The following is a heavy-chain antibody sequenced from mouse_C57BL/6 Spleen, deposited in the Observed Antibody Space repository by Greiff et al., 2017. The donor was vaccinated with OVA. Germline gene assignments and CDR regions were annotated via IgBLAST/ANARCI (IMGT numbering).Heavy chain of an antibody. J-gene: IGHJ2*01. Sequence: QVHVKQSGPELVKPGASVKISCKASGYAFSSSWMNWVKQRPGKGLEWIGRIYPGDGDTNYNGKFKGKATLTADKSSSTVYMQLSRLTSEDSAVYFCARSGFTTVVAYYFDYWGQGTTLTVSS. CDR2: IYPGDGDT. V-gene: IGHV1-82*01. CDR3: ARSGFTTVVAYYFDY. D-gene: IGHD1-1*01. CDR1: GYAFSSSW.